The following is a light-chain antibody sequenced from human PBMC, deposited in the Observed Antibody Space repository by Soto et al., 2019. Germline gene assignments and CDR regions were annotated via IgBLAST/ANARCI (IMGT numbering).Light chain of an antibody. J-gene: IGKJ1*01. CDR2: LGS. Sequence: DIVMTQSPLSLPVTPGEPASISCRSSQSLLHSNGYNYLDWYLQKPGQSPQLLIYLGSNRASGVPDRCSGSGSGTDFTLKISRVEAEDVGVYYCMQALQTPRTFGQGTEVEIK. CDR3: MQALQTPRT. V-gene: IGKV2-28*01. CDR1: QSLLHSNGYNY.